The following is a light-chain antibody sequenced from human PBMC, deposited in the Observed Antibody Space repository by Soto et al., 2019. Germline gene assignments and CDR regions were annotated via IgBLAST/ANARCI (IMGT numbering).Light chain of an antibody. CDR2: EVS. CDR3: CSFTSINTGV. V-gene: IGLV2-14*01. CDR1: SSDVGGYNY. Sequence: QSALTQPASVSGSPGQSITISCTGTSSDVGGYNYVSWYQQHPGKAPKLMIYEVSNRPLGVSNRFSGYKSGNTASLTISGRQAEDEAYYCCCSFTSINTGVFGGGTKLTVL. J-gene: IGLJ3*02.